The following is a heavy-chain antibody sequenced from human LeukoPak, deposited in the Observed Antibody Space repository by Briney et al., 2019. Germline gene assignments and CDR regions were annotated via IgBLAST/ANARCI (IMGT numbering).Heavy chain of an antibody. CDR1: GFPFIEYN. D-gene: IGHD4-17*01. CDR3: ARDHNYGFDN. V-gene: IGHV3-11*06. CDR2: IGIDSGNT. Sequence: PGGSLRLSCTASGFPFIEYNMNWVRQAPGKGLEWISYIGIDSGNTKYADSVRGRFTISTDKAKNSLYLQMNSLRVEDTAVYYCARDHNYGFDNWGQGTLVAVAS. J-gene: IGHJ4*02.